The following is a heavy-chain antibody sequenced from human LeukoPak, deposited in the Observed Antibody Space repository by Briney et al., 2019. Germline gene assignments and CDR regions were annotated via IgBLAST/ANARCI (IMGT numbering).Heavy chain of an antibody. D-gene: IGHD2/OR15-2a*01. CDR1: SGSIISNNDY. CDR2: IHYSGRT. Sequence: SETLSLTFSVSSGSIISNNDYWGWLRQPPGKGLEWIATIHYSGRTYYNPSLKSRGTISVDTSQNQFSLRLSSLTAADTAVYYCARILARQFTSFSDSSPYTYYYMDVWGKGTTVTVSS. CDR3: ARILARQFTSFSDSSPYTYYYMDV. J-gene: IGHJ6*03. V-gene: IGHV4-39*07.